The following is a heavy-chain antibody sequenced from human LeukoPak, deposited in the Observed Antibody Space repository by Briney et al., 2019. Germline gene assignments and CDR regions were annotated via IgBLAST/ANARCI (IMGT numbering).Heavy chain of an antibody. CDR1: GFTFTNFW. Sequence: PGGSLRLSCAASGFTFTNFWMNWVRQTPGKGLRWVSRIQTDGSTRYSESVKGRFTISRDNAKNTVYLQMNTLSAEDTAIYYCARGLHWNDFNWFDSWGQGTLVTVSS. J-gene: IGHJ5*01. V-gene: IGHV3-74*01. D-gene: IGHD1-1*01. CDR2: IQTDGST. CDR3: ARGLHWNDFNWFDS.